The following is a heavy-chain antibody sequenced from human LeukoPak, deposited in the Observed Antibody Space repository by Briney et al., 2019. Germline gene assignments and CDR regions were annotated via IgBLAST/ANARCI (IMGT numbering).Heavy chain of an antibody. CDR1: GGTFSSYA. CDR2: IIPIFGTT. D-gene: IGHD2-21*01. J-gene: IGHJ6*03. V-gene: IGHV1-69*06. Sequence: GASVKVSCKACGGTFSSYAISWVRQVPGQGLEWMGGIIPIFGTTNYAQKFQGRVTITADKSTTTVYMELSSLRSEDTAVYYCARPRFPYYRLSGPDYYYMDVWGKGTTVTVSS. CDR3: ARPRFPYYRLSGPDYYYMDV.